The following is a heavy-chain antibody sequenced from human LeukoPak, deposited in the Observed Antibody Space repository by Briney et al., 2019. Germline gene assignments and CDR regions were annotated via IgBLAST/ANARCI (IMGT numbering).Heavy chain of an antibody. CDR2: IIPIFGTA. D-gene: IGHD1-26*01. CDR1: GYTFTSYG. Sequence: ASVKVSCKASGYTFTSYGISWVRQAPGQGLEWMGGIIPIFGTANYAQKFQGRVTITADESTSTAYMELSSLRSEDTAVYYCARERRSSGSYHDYWGQGTLVTVSS. J-gene: IGHJ4*02. V-gene: IGHV1-69*13. CDR3: ARERRSSGSYHDY.